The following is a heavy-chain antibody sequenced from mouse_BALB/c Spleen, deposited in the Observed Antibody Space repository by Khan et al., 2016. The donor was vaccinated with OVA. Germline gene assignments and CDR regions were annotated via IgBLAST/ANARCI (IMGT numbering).Heavy chain of an antibody. J-gene: IGHJ4*01. Sequence: QVQLQQSGPGLVAPSQSLSITCTVSGFSLTGYGVTWVRQPPGKGLEWLGMIWGDGTTDYKSALKSRLSINKENSKSQVFLKMKSLQTDDTARYYCARAYYGNYREAMDYWGQGTSVTVSS. CDR2: IWGDGTT. CDR3: ARAYYGNYREAMDY. D-gene: IGHD2-10*01. V-gene: IGHV2-6-7*01. CDR1: GFSLTGYG.